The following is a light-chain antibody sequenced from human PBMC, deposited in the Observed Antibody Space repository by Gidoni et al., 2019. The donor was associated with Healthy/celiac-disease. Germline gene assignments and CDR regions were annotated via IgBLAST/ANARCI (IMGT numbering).Light chain of an antibody. CDR3: LQDYNYPYT. J-gene: IGKJ2*01. Sequence: AIQMTQSPSSLTASVGDRVTITCRASQGIRNDLGWYQQKPGKAPKLLIYAASSLQSGVPSRFSGSGTGTDFTLTISSLQPEDFATYYCLQDYNYPYTFGQGTKLEIK. CDR2: AAS. V-gene: IGKV1-6*01. CDR1: QGIRND.